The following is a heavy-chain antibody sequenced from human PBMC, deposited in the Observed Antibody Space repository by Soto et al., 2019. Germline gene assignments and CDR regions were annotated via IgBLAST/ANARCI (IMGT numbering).Heavy chain of an antibody. CDR3: ARASRSSSAADY. V-gene: IGHV4-31*02. J-gene: IGHJ4*02. CDR1: GEFMSTGGYL. Sequence: SQTLPLTRNGSGEFMSTGGYLESWIGHHPRKGLEWIGYIYDSESAYYNPSLKSRVTISMDTSKNHFAMRLSSVTDADTAVYYCARASRSSSAADYWGQGTLVTVS. CDR2: IYDSESA. D-gene: IGHD6-6*01.